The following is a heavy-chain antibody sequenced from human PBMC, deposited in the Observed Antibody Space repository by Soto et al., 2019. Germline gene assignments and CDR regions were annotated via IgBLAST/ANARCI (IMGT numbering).Heavy chain of an antibody. V-gene: IGHV1-69*13. CDR3: ARDRRYCSSTSCQLGHYYYYYGMDV. CDR1: GGTFSSYA. Sequence: SVKVSCKASGGTFSSYAISWVRQAPGQGLEWMGGIIPIFGTANYAQKFQGRVTITADESTSTAYMELSSLRSEDTAVYYCARDRRYCSSTSCQLGHYYYYYGMDVWGQGTTVTV. D-gene: IGHD2-2*01. CDR2: IIPIFGTA. J-gene: IGHJ6*02.